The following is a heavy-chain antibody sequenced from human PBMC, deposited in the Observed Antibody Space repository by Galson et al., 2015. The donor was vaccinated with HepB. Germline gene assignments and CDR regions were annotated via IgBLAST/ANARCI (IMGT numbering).Heavy chain of an antibody. D-gene: IGHD3-3*01. J-gene: IGHJ6*02. CDR3: ARGSSIDFWSGYYSSYYYGMDV. CDR1: GFTFSSYW. CDR2: INSAGSST. Sequence: FLRLSCAASGFTFSSYWMHWVRQAPGKGLVWVSRINSAGSSTSYADSVKGRFTISRDNAKNTLYLQMNSLRAEDTAVYYCARGSSIDFWSGYYSSYYYGMDVWGQGTTVTVSS. V-gene: IGHV3-74*01.